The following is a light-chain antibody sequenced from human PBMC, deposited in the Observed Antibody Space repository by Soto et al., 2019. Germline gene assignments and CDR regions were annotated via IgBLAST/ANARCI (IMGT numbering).Light chain of an antibody. CDR1: SSDVGGYNY. CDR3: SSYRSSSTGV. V-gene: IGLV2-14*01. J-gene: IGLJ1*01. Sequence: QSALTQPASVSGSPGQSITISCTGTSSDVGGYNYVSWYQQHPGKAPKLMIYDVSNRPSGVSNRFSGSKSGNTASLTISVLHAEDEADYYCSSYRSSSTGVFGTGTKLTVL. CDR2: DVS.